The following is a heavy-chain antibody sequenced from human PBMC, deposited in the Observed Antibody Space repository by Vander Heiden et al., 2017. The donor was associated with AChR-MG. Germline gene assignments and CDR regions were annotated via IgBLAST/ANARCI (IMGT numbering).Heavy chain of an antibody. J-gene: IGHJ5*02. CDR1: GYTLPELS. Sequence: QVQLVQSGAEVKTPGASVKVSCKVSGYTLPELSMHWVRQAPGKGLEWMGGFDPEDGETIYAQKSQGRVTMTEDTSTDTAYMELSSLRSEDTAVYYCATDRLYCSGGSCYSEYNWFDPWGQGTLVTVSS. D-gene: IGHD2-15*01. CDR2: FDPEDGET. V-gene: IGHV1-24*01. CDR3: ATDRLYCSGGSCYSEYNWFDP.